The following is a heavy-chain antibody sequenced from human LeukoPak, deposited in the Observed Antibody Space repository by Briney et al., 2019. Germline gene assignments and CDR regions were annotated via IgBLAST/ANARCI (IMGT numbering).Heavy chain of an antibody. V-gene: IGHV4-34*01. J-gene: IGHJ6*03. D-gene: IGHD2-15*01. CDR1: GVAFSGYY. CDR3: ARGSLVVAASYYYYMDV. CDR2: INHSGST. Sequence: SETLSLTCAVYGVAFSGYYWSCIREPPGNGPEWSWEINHSGSTNYNPSLKSRVTISVDTSKTQSSLKLSSVRAADPAVYYCARGSLVVAASYYYYMDVWGKGTKVTVSS.